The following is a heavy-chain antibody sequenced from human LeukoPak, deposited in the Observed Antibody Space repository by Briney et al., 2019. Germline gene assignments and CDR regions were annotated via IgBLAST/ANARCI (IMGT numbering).Heavy chain of an antibody. Sequence: SETLSLTCTVSGGSISTSYWSWIRQPPGKGLEWIGYIYYSGSTIYNPSLKSRVTISVDTSKNQSSLKLSSVTAADTAVYYCARGGGSYSGAFDIWGRGTMVTVSS. D-gene: IGHD1-26*01. CDR3: ARGGGSYSGAFDI. CDR2: IYYSGST. V-gene: IGHV4-59*01. J-gene: IGHJ3*02. CDR1: GGSISTSY.